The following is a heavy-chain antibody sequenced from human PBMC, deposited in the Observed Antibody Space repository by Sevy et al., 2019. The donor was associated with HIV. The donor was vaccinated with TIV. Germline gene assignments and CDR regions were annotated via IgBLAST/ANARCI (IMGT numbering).Heavy chain of an antibody. D-gene: IGHD3-22*01. CDR2: FYYTGIT. Sequence: SETLSLICTVSGGPISSHYWNWIRQTPGKGLEWIGSFYYTGITNYNPSLKSRVTMSADTSKNRGSLKLNSVTAADTAVYYCASLPSPYYDSSGDLIREYYFDSWGQGTLVTVSS. CDR1: GGPISSHY. CDR3: ASLPSPYYDSSGDLIREYYFDS. V-gene: IGHV4-59*11. J-gene: IGHJ4*02.